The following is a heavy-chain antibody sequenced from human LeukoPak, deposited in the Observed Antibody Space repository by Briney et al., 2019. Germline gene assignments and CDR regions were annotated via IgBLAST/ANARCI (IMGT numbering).Heavy chain of an antibody. CDR2: IDSSGSTI. Sequence: GGSLRLSCAASGFTFSSYAMSWVRQAPGKGLEWVSYIDSSGSTIYYPDSVRGRFTISRDNAKNSLYLQMNSLRADDTAVYYCARGGNTGYFFNAFDMWGQGTMVTVSS. D-gene: IGHD3-9*01. V-gene: IGHV3-48*03. CDR1: GFTFSSYA. J-gene: IGHJ3*02. CDR3: ARGGNTGYFFNAFDM.